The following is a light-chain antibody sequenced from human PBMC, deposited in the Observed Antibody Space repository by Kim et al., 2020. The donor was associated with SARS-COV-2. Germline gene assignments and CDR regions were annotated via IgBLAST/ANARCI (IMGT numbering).Light chain of an antibody. CDR1: KLGDKY. J-gene: IGLJ2*01. V-gene: IGLV3-1*01. CDR3: QAWDSSTASVV. Sequence: SYELTQPPSVSVSPGQTDSITCSGNKLGDKYACWYQQKPGQSPVLVIYQDTKRPSGIPERFSGSNSGNTATLTISGTQAMDEADYYCQAWDSSTASVVFGGGTKLTVL. CDR2: QDT.